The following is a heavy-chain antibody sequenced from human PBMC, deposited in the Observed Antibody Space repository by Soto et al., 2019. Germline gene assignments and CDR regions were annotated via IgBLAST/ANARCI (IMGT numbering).Heavy chain of an antibody. CDR1: GGSISSGGYY. D-gene: IGHD4-17*01. V-gene: IGHV4-31*03. J-gene: IGHJ2*01. Sequence: QVQLQESGPGLVKPSQTLSLPCTVSGGSISSGGYYWTWIRQHPGKGLEWIGFIYNSGSTHYNPPLNSRVTISVATSRDQFSLKLSSVTAADTAVYYCARDRCYGDYWYFDLWGRGPLVTVSS. CDR2: IYNSGST. CDR3: ARDRCYGDYWYFDL.